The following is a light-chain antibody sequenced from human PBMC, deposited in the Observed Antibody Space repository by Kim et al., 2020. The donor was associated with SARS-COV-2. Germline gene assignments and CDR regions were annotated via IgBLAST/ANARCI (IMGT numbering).Light chain of an antibody. V-gene: IGLV3-9*01. CDR2: RDH. Sequence: SVALGHTARFTVGGNIIGTKNVPWDQQRPGPAPVLVIYRDHNRPSEIPERFSGSNSGNTATLTVTRAQAGDEADYYCQVWDSSTGVFGGGTQLTVL. J-gene: IGLJ3*02. CDR3: QVWDSSTGV. CDR1: IIGTKN.